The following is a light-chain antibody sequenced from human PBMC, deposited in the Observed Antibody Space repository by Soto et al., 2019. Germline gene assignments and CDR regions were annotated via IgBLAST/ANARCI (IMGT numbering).Light chain of an antibody. J-gene: IGKJ4*01. V-gene: IGKV1-39*01. Sequence: DIQMTQSPSSLSASVGDRVTITCRASQSITNYLNWYQQKVGKAPQLLIYAASTLQSGVPSRFSGIGSRTDFTLTINNLQPEDFATYYCQQSYSRPLTFGGGTKVE. CDR2: AAS. CDR3: QQSYSRPLT. CDR1: QSITNY.